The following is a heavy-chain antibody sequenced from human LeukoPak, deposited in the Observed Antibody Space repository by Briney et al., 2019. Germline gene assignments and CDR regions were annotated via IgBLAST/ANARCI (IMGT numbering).Heavy chain of an antibody. Sequence: AGGSLRLSCAASGFTVSSHYMSWVRQPPGKGLEWIGYIYYSGRTNHNPSLKSRLTMLIDKSKNQFSLNLSSVNAADTAVYYCARVASKGGMDVWGQGTTVTVSS. CDR2: IYYSGRT. D-gene: IGHD5/OR15-5a*01. V-gene: IGHV4-59*02. J-gene: IGHJ6*02. CDR3: ARVASKGGMDV. CDR1: GFTVSSHY.